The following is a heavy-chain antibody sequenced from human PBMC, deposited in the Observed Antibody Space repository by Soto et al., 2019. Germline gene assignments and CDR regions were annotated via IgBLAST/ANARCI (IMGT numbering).Heavy chain of an antibody. CDR2: ISPDGTNT. CDR3: AKDLSWGQSDY. Sequence: GGSKRDWKGAAEGKFGDYGGSWIRQDPGMGLVWVSTISPDGTNTQYADFVKGRFTVSRDNARTTLSLQMNGLRAEDTALYYCAKDLSWGQSDYWGRGTLVTVSS. J-gene: IGHJ4*02. D-gene: IGHD3-16*01. V-gene: IGHV3-74*01. CDR1: EGKFGDYG.